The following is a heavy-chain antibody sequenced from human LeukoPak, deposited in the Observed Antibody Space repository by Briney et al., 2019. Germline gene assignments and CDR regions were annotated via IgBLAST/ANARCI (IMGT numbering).Heavy chain of an antibody. CDR3: ARGDGYKDAFDI. CDR1: GYTFTSYD. J-gene: IGHJ3*02. D-gene: IGHD5-24*01. CDR2: MNPNSGNT. V-gene: IGHV1-8*01. Sequence: ASVKVSCKASGYTFTSYDINWVRQATGQGLEWRGWMNPNSGNTGYAQKFQGRVTMTRNTSISTAYMELSSLRSEDTAVYYCARGDGYKDAFDIWGQGTMVTVSS.